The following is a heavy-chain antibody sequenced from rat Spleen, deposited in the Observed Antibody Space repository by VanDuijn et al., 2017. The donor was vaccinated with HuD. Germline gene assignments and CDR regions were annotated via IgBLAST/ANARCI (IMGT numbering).Heavy chain of an antibody. CDR2: ITNASGGT. Sequence: EVQLVESGGGLVQPGRSLKLSCVTSGFTFNYYWMTWIRQAPGKGLEWVASITNASGGTHYPDSVKGRFTISRDIAKSTLYLQMDSLRSEDTATYYCARHGRGERTYYYVMDVWGQGASVTVSS. CDR3: ARHGRGERTYYYVMDV. V-gene: IGHV5-31*01. D-gene: IGHD4-3*01. CDR1: GFTFNYYW. J-gene: IGHJ4*01.